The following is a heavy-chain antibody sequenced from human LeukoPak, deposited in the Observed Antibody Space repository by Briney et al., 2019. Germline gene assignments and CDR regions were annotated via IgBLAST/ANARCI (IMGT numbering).Heavy chain of an antibody. CDR1: GFTFASYA. CDR3: ARVSGISNRCGYYALSYYGMDV. Sequence: GGSLRLSCAASGFTFASYAMIWLRQAPGKGLEWFSAISGSGGRTYYADSVKGRFTISRDNYKNTLYLQMNSLRAEDTAVYDCARVSGISNRCGYYALSYYGMDVWGQGTTVTVSS. J-gene: IGHJ6*02. CDR2: ISGSGGRT. V-gene: IGHV3-23*01. D-gene: IGHD3-3*01.